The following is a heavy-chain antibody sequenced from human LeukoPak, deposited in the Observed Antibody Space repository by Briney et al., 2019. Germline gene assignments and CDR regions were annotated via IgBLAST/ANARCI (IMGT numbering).Heavy chain of an antibody. CDR2: VYYSGST. CDR3: ARGRYCSGNSCYGNWFDP. V-gene: IGHV4-59*04. D-gene: IGHD2-2*01. J-gene: IGHJ5*02. Sequence: SETLSLTCTVSGDSISSYYWSWIRQPPGEGLEWIGSVYYSGSTYYNPSLKSRVTISVDTSKNQFSLNVFSVTAADTAVYYCARGRYCSGNSCYGNWFDPWGQGTLVTVSS. CDR1: GDSISSYY.